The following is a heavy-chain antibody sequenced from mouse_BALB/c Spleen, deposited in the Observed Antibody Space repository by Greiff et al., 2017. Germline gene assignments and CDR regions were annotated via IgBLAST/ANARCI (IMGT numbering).Heavy chain of an antibody. CDR3: ARGGYAMDY. CDR1: GYTFTSYW. CDR2: INPSTGYT. Sequence: QVQLQQSGAELAKPGASVKMSCKASGYTFTSYWMHWVKQRPGQGLEWIGYINPSTGYTEYNQKFKDKATLTADKSSSTAYMQLSSLTSEDSAVYDCARGGYAMDYWGQGTSVTVSS. J-gene: IGHJ4*01. V-gene: IGHV1-7*01.